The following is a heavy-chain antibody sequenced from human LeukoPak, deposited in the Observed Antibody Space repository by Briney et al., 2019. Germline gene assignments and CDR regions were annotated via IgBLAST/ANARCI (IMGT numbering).Heavy chain of an antibody. CDR2: IYSGGNT. D-gene: IGHD6-19*01. Sequence: GGSLRLSCAASGLIVSSNYMSWVRQAPGKGLEWVSVIYSGGNTYYAASVKGRFTISRDNSKNTLYLQMNSLGAEDTAVYYCARDDHYNTGWLPIDRGQGALVTVSS. J-gene: IGHJ4*02. CDR3: ARDDHYNTGWLPID. V-gene: IGHV3-53*01. CDR1: GLIVSSNY.